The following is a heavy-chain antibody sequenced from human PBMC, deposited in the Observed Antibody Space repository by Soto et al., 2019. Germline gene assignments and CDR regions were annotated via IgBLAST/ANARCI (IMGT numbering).Heavy chain of an antibody. Sequence: QVQLVESGGGVVQPGRSLRLSCAASGFTFSSYAMHWVRQAPGKGLEWVAVISYDGSNKYYADSVKGRFTISRDNSKNTLYLQMNSLRAEDTAVYYCAGLWFGELFVDYWGQGTLVTVSS. CDR2: ISYDGSNK. CDR3: AGLWFGELFVDY. J-gene: IGHJ4*02. CDR1: GFTFSSYA. V-gene: IGHV3-30-3*01. D-gene: IGHD3-10*01.